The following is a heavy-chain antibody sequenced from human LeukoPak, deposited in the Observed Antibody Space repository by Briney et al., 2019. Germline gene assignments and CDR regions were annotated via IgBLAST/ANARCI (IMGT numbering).Heavy chain of an antibody. CDR1: GFIFSSSA. Sequence: GGSLRLSCAASGFIFSSSAMSWVRQAPGKGLEWVSAIRGSGDYTNHAESVKGRFTISRDNSKNTLYLQMNSLRAEDTAVYYCAKSRPSYGDAFDIWGPGTMVTVSS. V-gene: IGHV3-23*01. J-gene: IGHJ3*02. CDR2: IRGSGDYT. CDR3: AKSRPSYGDAFDI. D-gene: IGHD3-16*01.